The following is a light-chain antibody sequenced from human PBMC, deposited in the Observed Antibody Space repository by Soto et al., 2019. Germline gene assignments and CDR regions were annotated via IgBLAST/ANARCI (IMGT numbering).Light chain of an antibody. CDR2: DAS. J-gene: IGKJ1*01. V-gene: IGKV1-5*01. Sequence: DIHTTQSPSTLSASLGDRVTITCRASQSISTWLAWYQQKPLKAPKLLIYDASSLESGVPSRFSGSGSGTEFTLTISSLQPEDFASYYCQQYNSYSTFGQGTKVDIK. CDR3: QQYNSYST. CDR1: QSISTW.